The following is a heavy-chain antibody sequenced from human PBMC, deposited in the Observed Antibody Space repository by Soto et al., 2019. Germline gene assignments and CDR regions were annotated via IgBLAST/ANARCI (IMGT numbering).Heavy chain of an antibody. CDR1: GDSVSSGTYY. Sequence: PSETLSLTCTVSGDSVSSGTYYWSWIRQPPGRGLEYIGYIYYTGNTNYNPSLKGRVTISLDTSENQFSLKLNSVTAADTAFYYCARDRTYSSNWFDPWGQGTLVTVSS. D-gene: IGHD3-22*01. J-gene: IGHJ5*02. V-gene: IGHV4-61*01. CDR3: ARDRTYSSNWFDP. CDR2: IYYTGNT.